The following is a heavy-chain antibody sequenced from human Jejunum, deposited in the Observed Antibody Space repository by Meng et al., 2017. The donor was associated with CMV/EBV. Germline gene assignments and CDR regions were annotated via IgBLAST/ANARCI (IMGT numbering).Heavy chain of an antibody. V-gene: IGHV4-38-2*01. Sequence: GYSITSGYYWGWIRQPPGQGLEWIGTIYHSGNTYYNPSLKSRVTISLDTSKNQFSLKLTPVTAADTAVYFCATTVHPVAYLNYFDPWGQGTLVTVSS. CDR1: GYSITSGYY. J-gene: IGHJ5*02. CDR3: ATTVHPVAYLNYFDP. CDR2: IYHSGNT. D-gene: IGHD4-17*01.